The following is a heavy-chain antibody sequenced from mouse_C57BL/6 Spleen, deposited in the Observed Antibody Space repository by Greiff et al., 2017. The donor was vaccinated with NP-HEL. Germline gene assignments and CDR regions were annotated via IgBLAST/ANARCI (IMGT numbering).Heavy chain of an antibody. Sequence: VQLQQSGAELVRPGTSVKVSCKASGYAFTNYLIEWVKQRPGQGLEWIGVINPGSGGTNYNEKFKGKATLTADKSSSTAYMQLSSLTSEDSAVYFCARLREGFDYWGQGTTLTVSS. J-gene: IGHJ2*01. V-gene: IGHV1-54*01. CDR1: GYAFTNYL. CDR2: INPGSGGT. CDR3: ARLREGFDY. D-gene: IGHD1-1*01.